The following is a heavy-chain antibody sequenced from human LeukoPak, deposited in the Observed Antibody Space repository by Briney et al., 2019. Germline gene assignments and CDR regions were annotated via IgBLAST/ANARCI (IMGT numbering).Heavy chain of an antibody. J-gene: IGHJ4*02. D-gene: IGHD1-26*01. Sequence: PSQTLSLTCAVSGGSISSGGYSWSWIRQPPGKGLEWIGYIYHSGSTYYNPSLKSRVTISVDRSKNQFSLKLSSVTAADTAVYYCARGLEWEPYYFDYWGQGTLVTVSS. V-gene: IGHV4-30-2*01. CDR3: ARGLEWEPYYFDY. CDR2: IYHSGST. CDR1: GGSISSGGYS.